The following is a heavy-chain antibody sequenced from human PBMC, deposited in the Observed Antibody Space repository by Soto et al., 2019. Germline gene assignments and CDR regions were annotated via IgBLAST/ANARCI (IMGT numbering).Heavy chain of an antibody. Sequence: QVQLQESGPGLVKPSQTLSLTCTVSGGSISSGGYYWSWIRQHPGKGLEWIGYIYYSGSTYYNPSLKSRLTISVDTSKNQFSLKLSSVTAADTAVYYCARGSLTGYFLGVEFDYWGQGTLVTVSS. CDR3: ARGSLTGYFLGVEFDY. D-gene: IGHD3-9*01. CDR1: GGSISSGGYY. CDR2: IYYSGST. V-gene: IGHV4-31*03. J-gene: IGHJ4*02.